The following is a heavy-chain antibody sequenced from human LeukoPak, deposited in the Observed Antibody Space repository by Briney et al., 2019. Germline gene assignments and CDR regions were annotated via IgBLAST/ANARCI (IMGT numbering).Heavy chain of an antibody. CDR3: ASGIAVAGVDY. CDR1: AYTFTGYY. J-gene: IGHJ4*02. V-gene: IGHV1-2*02. CDR2: INPTSGGT. D-gene: IGHD6-19*01. Sequence: ASVKVSCKASAYTFTGYYMHGVRQAPGQELEWMGWINPTSGGTNYAQKFQGRVTMTRDTSISTAYMELSRLRSDDTAVYYCASGIAVAGVDYWGQGTLVTVSS.